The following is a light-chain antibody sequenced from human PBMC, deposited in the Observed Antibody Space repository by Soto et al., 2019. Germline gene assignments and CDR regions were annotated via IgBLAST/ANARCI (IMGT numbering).Light chain of an antibody. CDR1: QSISSW. CDR3: QQYNSYPYT. Sequence: DIQMTQSPSTLSASVGDRVPITCRASQSISSWLAWYQQKPGKAPKPLIYKASSLESGVPSRFSGSGSGTEFTLTISSLQPDDFATYYCQQYNSYPYTFGQGTRLEIK. J-gene: IGKJ5*01. CDR2: KAS. V-gene: IGKV1-5*03.